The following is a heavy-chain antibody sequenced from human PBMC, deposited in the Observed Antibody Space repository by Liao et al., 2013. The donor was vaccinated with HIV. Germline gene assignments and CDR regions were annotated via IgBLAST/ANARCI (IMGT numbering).Heavy chain of an antibody. D-gene: IGHD3-9*01. CDR3: ARGGLRYFDWLPTASGAFDI. V-gene: IGHV4-61*02. CDR2: IYTSGST. Sequence: QVQLQESGPGLVKPSQTLSLTCTVSGGSISSGDYYWSWIRQPAGKGLEWIGRIYTSGSTNYNPSLKSRVTISVDTSKNQFSLKLSSVTAADTAVYYCARGGLRYFDWLPTASGAFDIWGQGTMVTVSS. CDR1: GGSISSGDYY. J-gene: IGHJ3*02.